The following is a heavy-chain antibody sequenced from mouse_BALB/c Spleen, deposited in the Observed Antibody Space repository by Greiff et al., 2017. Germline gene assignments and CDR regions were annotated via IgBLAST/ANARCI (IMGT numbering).Heavy chain of an antibody. CDR1: GFDFSRYW. Sequence: EVKVIESGGGLVQPGGSLKLSCAASGFDFSRYWMSWVRQAPGKGLEWIGEINPDSSTINYTPSLKDKFIISRDNAKNTLYLQMSKVRSEDTALYYCALYYGSSYWYFDVWGAGTTVTVSS. D-gene: IGHD1-1*01. CDR3: ALYYGSSYWYFDV. V-gene: IGHV4-1*02. J-gene: IGHJ1*01. CDR2: INPDSSTI.